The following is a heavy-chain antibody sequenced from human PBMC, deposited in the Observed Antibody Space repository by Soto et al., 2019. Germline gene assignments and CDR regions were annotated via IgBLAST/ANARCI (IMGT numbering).Heavy chain of an antibody. J-gene: IGHJ5*02. CDR1: VASISGFY. V-gene: IGHV4-4*07. CDR3: VRDGTKTLRDWFDP. D-gene: IGHD1-1*01. CDR2: IYATGTT. Sequence: ETLSLNCTVSVASISGFYWSWIRKSAGKGLEWIGRIYATGTTDYNPSLKSRVKMSVDTSKKQFSLKLRSVTAADTAVYYCVRDGTKTLRDWFDPWGQGISVTVSS.